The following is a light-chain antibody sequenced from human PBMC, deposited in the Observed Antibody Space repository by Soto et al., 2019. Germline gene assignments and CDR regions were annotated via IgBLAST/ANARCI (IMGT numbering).Light chain of an antibody. V-gene: IGKV1-39*01. CDR1: QTISTY. Sequence: DIEMTQSPSSLSASVGDRVTITCRASQTISTYLNWYQHKPGTVPKLLIFAASTLQSGVPSRFSGSGSGTDFTLTLSSLQPEDFATYFCQQSRSTPLTFGPGTKVDIK. CDR2: AAS. J-gene: IGKJ3*01. CDR3: QQSRSTPLT.